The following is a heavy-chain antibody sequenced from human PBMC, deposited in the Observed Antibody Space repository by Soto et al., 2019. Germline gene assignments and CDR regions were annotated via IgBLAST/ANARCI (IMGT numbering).Heavy chain of an antibody. J-gene: IGHJ3*02. D-gene: IGHD3-10*01. CDR3: ARAYGSGSYLAFDI. Sequence: SVKVSCKASGGTFSSYAISWVRQAPGQGLEWMGGIIPIFGTANYAQKFQGRVTITADESTSTAYMELSSLRSEDTAVYYCARAYGSGSYLAFDIWGQGTMVTVS. V-gene: IGHV1-69*13. CDR1: GGTFSSYA. CDR2: IIPIFGTA.